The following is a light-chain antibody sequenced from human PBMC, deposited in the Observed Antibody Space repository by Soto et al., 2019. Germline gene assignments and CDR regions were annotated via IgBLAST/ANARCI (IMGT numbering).Light chain of an antibody. CDR1: QGISTY. J-gene: IGKJ1*01. V-gene: IGKV1-27*01. Sequence: DIQMTQSPSSLSASVGDSVTSTCRASQGISTYLAWYQQKPGKVPKLLIYAASTLQSGVPSRFSGSGSGTEFPRTISSLQHEDFANYYVQKSNSAPRTFGQGNKVEIK. CDR2: AAS. CDR3: QKSNSAPRT.